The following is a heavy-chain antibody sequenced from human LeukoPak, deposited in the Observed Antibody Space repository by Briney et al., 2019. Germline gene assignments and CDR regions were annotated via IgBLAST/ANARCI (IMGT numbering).Heavy chain of an antibody. D-gene: IGHD2-2*01. CDR2: IYYSGST. J-gene: IGHJ6*02. V-gene: IGHV4-31*03. Sequence: PSQTLSLTCTVSGGSISSGGYYWSWIRQHPGKGLEWIGYIYYSGSTYYNPSLKSRVTISVDTSKNQFSLKLSSVTAADTAVYYCARGLKLYCSSTSCTRYGMDVWGQGTTVTVSS. CDR3: ARGLKLYCSSTSCTRYGMDV. CDR1: GGSISSGGYY.